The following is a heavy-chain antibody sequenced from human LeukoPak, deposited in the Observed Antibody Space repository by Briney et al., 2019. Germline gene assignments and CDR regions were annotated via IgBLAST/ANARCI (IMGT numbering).Heavy chain of an antibody. CDR1: GGTFSSYA. J-gene: IGHJ5*02. V-gene: IGHV1-18*01. CDR2: ISAYNGDT. CDR3: ARERNYGLDT. Sequence: ASVKVSCKASGGTFSSYAISWVRQAPGQGLEWMGWISAYNGDTNYAQILQGRVTMTTDTSTTTAYMELRSLRSDDTAVYYCARERNYGLDTWGQGTLVTVSS. D-gene: IGHD1-7*01.